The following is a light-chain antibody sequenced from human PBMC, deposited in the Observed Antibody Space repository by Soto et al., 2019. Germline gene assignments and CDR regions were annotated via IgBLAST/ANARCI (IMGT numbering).Light chain of an antibody. V-gene: IGLV2-8*01. Sequence: QSVLTQPPSASGSPGQSVTISCTGTSSDVGGYNYVSWYQQHPGKAPKLIISEVSKRPSGVPDRFSGSKSGNTASLTVSGLQAEDEADYYCCSYAGSSTFNVFGTGTKLTVL. CDR2: EVS. CDR3: CSYAGSSTFNV. CDR1: SSDVGGYNY. J-gene: IGLJ1*01.